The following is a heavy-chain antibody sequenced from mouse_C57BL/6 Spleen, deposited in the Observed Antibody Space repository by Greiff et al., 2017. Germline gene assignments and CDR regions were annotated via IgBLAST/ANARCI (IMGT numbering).Heavy chain of an antibody. D-gene: IGHD1-1*01. CDR2: ISSGSSTI. CDR3: ARGGGSSPYWYFDV. J-gene: IGHJ1*03. CDR1: GFTFSDYG. Sequence: EVQLQESGGGLVKPGGSLKLSCAASGFTFSDYGMHWVRQAPEKGLEWVAYISSGSSTIYYADTVKGRFTLSRDNAKNTLFLQMTSLSSEDTAMYYCARGGGSSPYWYFDVWGTGTTVTVSS. V-gene: IGHV5-17*01.